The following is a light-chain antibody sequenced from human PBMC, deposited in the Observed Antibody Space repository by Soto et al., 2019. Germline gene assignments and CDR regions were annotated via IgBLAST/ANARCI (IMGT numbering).Light chain of an antibody. J-gene: IGLJ1*01. CDR3: CSYAGSSTFYV. CDR2: EVS. CDR1: SSDVGSYNL. V-gene: IGLV2-23*02. Sequence: QSVLTQPASVSGSPGQSITISCTGTSSDVGSYNLVSWYQQHPGKAPKLMIYEVSKRPSGVSNRFSGSKSGNTASLTISGLQAEDEADYSCCSYAGSSTFYVFGPGTKVPVL.